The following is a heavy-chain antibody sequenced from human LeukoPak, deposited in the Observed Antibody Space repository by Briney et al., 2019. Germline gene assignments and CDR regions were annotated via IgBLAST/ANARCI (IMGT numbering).Heavy chain of an antibody. D-gene: IGHD1-1*01. V-gene: IGHV4-39*01. CDR1: GGSIISNIDG. CDR3: AKLSSNWYFDS. Sequence: SETLSLACTVSGGSIISNIDGWGWLRQTPGKGLEWIGNIYFRGASYYNPSLKSQVTISVDTSKSQFSLSLSVVAGADTAVYYCAKLSSNWYFDSWGRGTLVSVSS. J-gene: IGHJ4*02. CDR2: IYFRGAS.